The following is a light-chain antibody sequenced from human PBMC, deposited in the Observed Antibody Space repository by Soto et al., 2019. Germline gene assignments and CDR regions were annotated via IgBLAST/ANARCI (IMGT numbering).Light chain of an antibody. CDR3: NSYTRFSTYV. CDR1: SSDVGLYDF. V-gene: IGLV2-14*01. CDR2: EVT. Sequence: GASSDVGLYDFVSWYQQHPGKAPKLLIYEVTYRPSGVSSRFSGSKSGNTASLTISGLQAEDEADYYCNSYTRFSTYVFGNGTKLTVL. J-gene: IGLJ1*01.